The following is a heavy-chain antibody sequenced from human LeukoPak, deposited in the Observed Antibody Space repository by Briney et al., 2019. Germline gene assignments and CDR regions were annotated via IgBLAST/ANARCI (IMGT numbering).Heavy chain of an antibody. V-gene: IGHV3-30*03. Sequence: PGKSLRLSCAPSGFTFSSYAMHWVRQAPGKGLEWLAVISYDGSNKYYAHSVKGRYSISRDNSKNTPYLQMSSLRDEDTAVYYCAGVSESGWYYFDYWGQGTLVTVSS. CDR2: ISYDGSNK. J-gene: IGHJ4*02. CDR3: AGVSESGWYYFDY. CDR1: GFTFSSYA. D-gene: IGHD6-19*01.